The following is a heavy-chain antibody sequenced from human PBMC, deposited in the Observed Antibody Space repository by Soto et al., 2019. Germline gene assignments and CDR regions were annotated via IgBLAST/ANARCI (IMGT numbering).Heavy chain of an antibody. CDR1: GYTFTSYY. CDR3: ARDREVVTPAWGCYFGMDV. V-gene: IGHV1-46*01. CDR2: INPSGGST. D-gene: IGHD3-16*01. J-gene: IGHJ6*02. Sequence: GASVKVSCKASGYTFTSYYMHWVRQAPGEGLEWMGIINPSGGSTIYAQKFQGRVTMTRDTSTSTVYMELSSLTSEDTAVYYCARDREVVTPAWGCYFGMDVWG.